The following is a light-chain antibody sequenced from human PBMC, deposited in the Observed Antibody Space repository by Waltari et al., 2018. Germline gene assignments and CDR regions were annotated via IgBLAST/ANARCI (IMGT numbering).Light chain of an antibody. Sequence: DIVMTQSPLSLPVTPGEPASISCRSSQSLLHSNGNNYLDWYLQKPGQSPQLLIYLGSNRAYGVPDRFSGSGSGTEFTLTISSLQPEDFATYYCQQLIDYPLTFGGGTKVEIK. V-gene: IGKV2-28*01. CDR2: LGS. CDR3: QQLIDYPLT. CDR1: QSLLHSNGNNY. J-gene: IGKJ4*01.